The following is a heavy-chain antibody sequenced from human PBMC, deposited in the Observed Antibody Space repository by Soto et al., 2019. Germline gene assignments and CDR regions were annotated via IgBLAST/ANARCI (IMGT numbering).Heavy chain of an antibody. D-gene: IGHD5-18*01. CDR2: ISSSSSYI. CDR1: GFTFSSYS. Sequence: EVQLVESGGGLVKPGGSLRLSCAASGFTFSSYSMNWVRQAPGKGLEWVSSISSSSSYIYYADSVKGRFTISRDNAKNSLYLQMNSLRAEDTAVYYCAREGGSMVKSRYYYYYYGMDVWGQGTTVTVSS. J-gene: IGHJ6*02. V-gene: IGHV3-21*01. CDR3: AREGGSMVKSRYYYYYYGMDV.